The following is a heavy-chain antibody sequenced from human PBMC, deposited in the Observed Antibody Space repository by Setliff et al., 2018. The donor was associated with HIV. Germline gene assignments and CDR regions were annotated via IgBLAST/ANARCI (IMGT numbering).Heavy chain of an antibody. CDR3: ARDFLRSGYFDS. V-gene: IGHV4-31*03. Sequence: PSETLSLICTVSGDSLSSDYYYWTWIRQHPEKGLEWIGYIYYSGSTLYNPSLRSRLSMSVDTSKNQFSLELSSVTAADTAVYFCARDFLRSGYFDSWGQGKLVTVSS. CDR2: IYYSGST. D-gene: IGHD4-17*01. CDR1: GDSLSSDYYY. J-gene: IGHJ4*02.